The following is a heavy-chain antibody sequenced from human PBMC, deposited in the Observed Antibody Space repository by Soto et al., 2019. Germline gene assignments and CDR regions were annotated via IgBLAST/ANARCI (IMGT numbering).Heavy chain of an antibody. J-gene: IGHJ4*02. Sequence: PSETLSLTCTVSGGSVSSGSYYWSWIRQPPGKGLEWIGYIYYSGSTHYSPSLKSRVTISKDTSNNHFSLKLSSVTAADTAVYFCARAWGRTFDSNGYFDYWGQGTLVTVSS. CDR2: IYYSGST. D-gene: IGHD3-22*01. CDR3: ARAWGRTFDSNGYFDY. CDR1: GGSVSSGSYY. V-gene: IGHV4-61*03.